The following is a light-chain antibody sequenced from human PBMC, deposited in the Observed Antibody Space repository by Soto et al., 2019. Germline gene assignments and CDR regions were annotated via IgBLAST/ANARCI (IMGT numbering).Light chain of an antibody. CDR3: SQRTRWAWT. J-gene: IGKJ1*01. Sequence: EIVLTQSPATLCLSPGEGATLSCRASQSVSSYLAWYQQKPGQAPRLLIYDTSNRATGIPARFSGSGSGTDLTLTMSSLEAEDFAGYYCSQRTRWAWTCGQGTNVEIK. CDR1: QSVSSY. CDR2: DTS. V-gene: IGKV3-11*01.